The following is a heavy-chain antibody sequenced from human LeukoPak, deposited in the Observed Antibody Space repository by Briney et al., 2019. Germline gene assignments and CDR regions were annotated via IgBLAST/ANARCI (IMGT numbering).Heavy chain of an antibody. Sequence: GGSLRLSCEASGITISHYWMHWARQAPGKGLVWVSRTNTDGSSTSYIDSVKGRFTISRDNAKNTIYLQMNSLRAEDTAVYYCVPSDSSGLDWGQGTLVTVSS. CDR2: TNTDGSST. J-gene: IGHJ1*01. CDR3: VPSDSSGLD. V-gene: IGHV3-74*01. D-gene: IGHD3-22*01. CDR1: GITISHYW.